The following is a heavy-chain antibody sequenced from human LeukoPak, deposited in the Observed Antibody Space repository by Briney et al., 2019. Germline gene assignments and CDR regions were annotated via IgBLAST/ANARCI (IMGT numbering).Heavy chain of an antibody. J-gene: IGHJ5*02. V-gene: IGHV4-4*07. CDR1: GGSISNYC. CDR3: ARDREVGRDNAISWFDP. Sequence: PSETLSLTCTVSGGSISNYCWSWIRQPAGNGLEWIGRICATGSSNYNPFLKGRVTMSVDTSKKQFSLKLSSVTAADTAVYYCARDREVGRDNAISWFDPWGQGILVTVSS. CDR2: ICATGSS. D-gene: IGHD1-26*01.